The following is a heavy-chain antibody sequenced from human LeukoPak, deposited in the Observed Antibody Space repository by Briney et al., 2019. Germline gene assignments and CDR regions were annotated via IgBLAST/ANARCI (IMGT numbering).Heavy chain of an antibody. J-gene: IGHJ4*02. CDR2: ISSSSSYI. V-gene: IGHV3-21*01. CDR3: ARTTIFGVAIFDY. D-gene: IGHD3-3*01. Sequence: GGSLRLSCAASGFTFSSYSMNWVRQAPGKGLEWVSSISSSSSYIYYADSVKGRFTISRDNAKNSLYLQMNSLRAEDTAVYYCARTTIFGVAIFDYWGREPWSPSPQ. CDR1: GFTFSSYS.